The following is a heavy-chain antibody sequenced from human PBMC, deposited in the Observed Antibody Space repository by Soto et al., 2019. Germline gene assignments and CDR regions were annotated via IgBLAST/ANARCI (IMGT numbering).Heavy chain of an antibody. D-gene: IGHD4-17*01. CDR3: ARGMTTVTTFDY. CDR1: GGSISTSNW. V-gene: IGHV4-4*02. J-gene: IGHJ4*02. Sequence: SETLSLTCAVSGGSISTSNWWSWVRQPPGKGLEWIGEVYHSGSTNYNPSFKSRDAKSVDKSKNKFSLKLNSETAADTAVYYCARGMTTVTTFDYWGQGTLVTVSS. CDR2: VYHSGST.